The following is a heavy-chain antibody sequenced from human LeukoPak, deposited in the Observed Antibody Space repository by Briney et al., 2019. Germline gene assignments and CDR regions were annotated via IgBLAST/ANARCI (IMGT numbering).Heavy chain of an antibody. Sequence: GGSLKLSCAAPGFIFRDSAFHWVRQASGKGLEWVGRIRGKPYGYATAYVASVKGRFTVSRDDSQNTAYLQMDSLRTEDTAVYYCSRRYYGDHVLDSWGQGVLVTVSS. CDR1: GFIFRDSA. CDR2: IRGKPYGYAT. CDR3: SRRYYGDHVLDS. D-gene: IGHD4-17*01. V-gene: IGHV3-73*01. J-gene: IGHJ5*01.